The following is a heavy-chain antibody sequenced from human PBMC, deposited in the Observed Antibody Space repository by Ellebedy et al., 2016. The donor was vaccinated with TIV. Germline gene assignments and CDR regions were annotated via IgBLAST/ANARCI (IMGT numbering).Heavy chain of an antibody. J-gene: IGHJ4*02. Sequence: ASVKVSCXASGYTFRKYAIHWVRQVPGQRFEWMGWINAGNGNTKYSLNFQGRVTVTRDISTSTVYMKLTSLTSEDTAVYYCARSGFDFWSAYDYWGQGTQVTVSS. CDR1: GYTFRKYA. CDR2: INAGNGNT. CDR3: ARSGFDFWSAYDY. V-gene: IGHV1-3*01. D-gene: IGHD3-3*01.